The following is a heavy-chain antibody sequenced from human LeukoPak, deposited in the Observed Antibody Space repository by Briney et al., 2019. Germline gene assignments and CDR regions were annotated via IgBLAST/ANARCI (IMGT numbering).Heavy chain of an antibody. CDR1: GGSFSGYY. CDR3: ARRRYSYGITFDY. D-gene: IGHD5-18*01. CDR2: INHSGST. V-gene: IGHV4-34*01. J-gene: IGHJ4*02. Sequence: PSETLSLTCAVYGGSFSGYYWSWIRQPPGKGLEWIGEINHSGSTNYNPSLKSRVTISVDTSKNQFSLKLSSVTAADTAVYYCARRRYSYGITFDYWGQGTLVTVSA.